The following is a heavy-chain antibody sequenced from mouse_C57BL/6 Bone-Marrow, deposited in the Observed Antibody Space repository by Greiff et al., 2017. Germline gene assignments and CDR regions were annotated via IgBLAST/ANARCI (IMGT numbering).Heavy chain of an antibody. CDR3: ARVLITTVVATDY. CDR2: IYPGDGDT. Sequence: QVQLKESGPELVKPGASVKISCKASGYAFSSSWMNWVKQRPGKGLEWIGRIYPGDGDTNYNGKLKGKATLTADKSSSTAYMQLSSLTSEDSAVYFGARVLITTVVATDYWGQGTTLTVSS. J-gene: IGHJ2*01. V-gene: IGHV1-82*01. CDR1: GYAFSSSW. D-gene: IGHD1-1*01.